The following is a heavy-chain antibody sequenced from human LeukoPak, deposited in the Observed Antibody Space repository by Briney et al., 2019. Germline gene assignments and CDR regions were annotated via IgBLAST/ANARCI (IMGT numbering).Heavy chain of an antibody. D-gene: IGHD3-10*01. CDR3: ASRSMVRGLDY. CDR2: ISGSGGST. J-gene: IGHJ4*02. Sequence: GGSLRLSCAASGFTFSSYAMSWVREAPGKGMEWVSAISGSGGSTYYADSVKGRFTISRDNSKNTLYLQMNSLRAEDTAVYYCASRSMVRGLDYWGQGTLVTVSS. V-gene: IGHV3-23*01. CDR1: GFTFSSYA.